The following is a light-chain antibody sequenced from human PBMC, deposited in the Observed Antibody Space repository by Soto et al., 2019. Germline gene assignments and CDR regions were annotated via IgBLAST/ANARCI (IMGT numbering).Light chain of an antibody. CDR3: MQGTQSTWT. J-gene: IGKJ1*01. V-gene: IGKV2-24*01. Sequence: DIVMTQTPLSSPVTLGQAASISCRSSQSLLHSDGNTYLSWFQQKPGQPPRLLIYKVSDRFSGVPDRLSGSGAGTDFTLKISRVEAEDAGVYYCMQGTQSTWTFGQGTKVEIK. CDR1: QSLLHSDGNTY. CDR2: KVS.